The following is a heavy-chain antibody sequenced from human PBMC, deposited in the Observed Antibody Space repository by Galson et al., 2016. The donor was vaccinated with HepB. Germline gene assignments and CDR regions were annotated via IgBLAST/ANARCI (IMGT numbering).Heavy chain of an antibody. CDR1: GYRFANYW. V-gene: IGHV5-51*01. Sequence: QSGAEVKKPGESLKISCKGSGYRFANYWIGWVRQMPGKGLESMGIVYPGNSEIRYSPSLQGQVTISADRSITTVYLQWNSLKASDSAIYYCARHECRGSDLFSAYEFWGQGTVVTVSS. CDR2: VYPGNSEI. D-gene: IGHD2-21*02. CDR3: ARHECRGSDLFSAYEF. J-gene: IGHJ3*01.